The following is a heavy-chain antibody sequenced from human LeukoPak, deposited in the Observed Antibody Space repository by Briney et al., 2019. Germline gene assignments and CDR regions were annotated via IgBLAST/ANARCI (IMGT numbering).Heavy chain of an antibody. CDR2: ISSSSSYT. D-gene: IGHD6-19*01. J-gene: IGHJ4*02. V-gene: IGHV3-11*06. CDR3: ARVMFPSGWYSPLGD. Sequence: LSLTCAVYGGSFSVYYWSWIRQAPGKGLEWVSYISSSSSYTNYADSVKGRFTISRDNAKNSLYLQMNSLRAEDTAVYYCARVMFPSGWYSPLGDWGQGTLVTVSS. CDR1: GGSFSVYY.